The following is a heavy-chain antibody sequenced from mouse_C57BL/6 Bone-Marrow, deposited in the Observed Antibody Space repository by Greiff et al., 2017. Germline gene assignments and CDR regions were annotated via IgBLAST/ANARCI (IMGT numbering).Heavy chain of an antibody. CDR3: ARCPYDGYYVYWYFDV. V-gene: IGHV1-69*01. D-gene: IGHD2-3*01. CDR2: IDPSDSYT. Sequence: QVQLQQPGAELVMPGASVKLSCKASGYTFTSYWMHWVKQRPGQGLEWIGEIDPSDSYTNYNQKFKGKSTLTVDKSSSTAYMQLSSLTSEDSAVYYCARCPYDGYYVYWYFDVWGTGTTVTGSS. CDR1: GYTFTSYW. J-gene: IGHJ1*03.